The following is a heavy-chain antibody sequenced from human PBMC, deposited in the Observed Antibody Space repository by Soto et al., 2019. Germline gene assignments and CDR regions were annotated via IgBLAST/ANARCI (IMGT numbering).Heavy chain of an antibody. D-gene: IGHD2-21*01. CDR1: GGSLSDYF. CDR2: INHLGSI. V-gene: IGHV4-34*01. J-gene: IGHJ6*03. CDR3: ARGGISHWAYFYYMDV. Sequence: SETLSLTCVVSGGSLSDYFWSWIRQPPGMALEWIGEINHLGSINYNPSLESRVTMSVDTSKNQFSLTLNSVTAADTATYYCARGGISHWAYFYYMDVWDRGTTVTVSS.